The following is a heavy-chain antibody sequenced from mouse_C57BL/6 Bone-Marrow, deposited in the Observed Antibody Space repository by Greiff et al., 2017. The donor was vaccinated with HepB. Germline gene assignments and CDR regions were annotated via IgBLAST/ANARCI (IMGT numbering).Heavy chain of an antibody. V-gene: IGHV5-6*01. CDR2: ISSGGSYT. D-gene: IGHD1-1*01. CDR3: ARPNITTVVSY. CDR1: GFTFSSYG. J-gene: IGHJ3*01. Sequence: DVQLVESGGDLVKPGGSLKLSCAASGFTFSSYGMSWVRQTPDKRLEWVATISSGGSYTYYPDSVKGRFTISRDNAKNTLYLQMSSLKSEDTAMYYCARPNITTVVSYWGQGTLVTVSA.